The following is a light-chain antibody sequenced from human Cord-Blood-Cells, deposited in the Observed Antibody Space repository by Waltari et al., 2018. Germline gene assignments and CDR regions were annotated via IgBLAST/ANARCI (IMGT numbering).Light chain of an antibody. CDR3: QSYDSSLSGYV. J-gene: IGLJ1*01. CDR2: GNS. V-gene: IGLV1-40*01. CDR1: GSDIGEGYD. Sequence: SVLTHPPSVSGAPGQRVTISSTGSGSDIGEGYDVHWYQQLPGTAPKLLIYGNSNRPSGVPDRFSGSKSGTSASLAITGLQAEDEADYYCQSYDSSLSGYVFGTGTKVTVL.